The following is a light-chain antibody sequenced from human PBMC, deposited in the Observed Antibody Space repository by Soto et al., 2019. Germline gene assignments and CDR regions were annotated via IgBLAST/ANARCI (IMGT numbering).Light chain of an antibody. CDR1: GSNIGAGYD. J-gene: IGLJ1*01. CDR2: DNI. V-gene: IGLV1-40*01. Sequence: QSALTQPPSVSGAPGQRVTISCTGSGSNIGAGYDVHWYQLLPGTAPKLLIYDNIKRPSGVPDRFSGSKSGTSASLAITGLQAEDEADYYCQSYDSSLSAPYVFGTGTKVTVL. CDR3: QSYDSSLSAPYV.